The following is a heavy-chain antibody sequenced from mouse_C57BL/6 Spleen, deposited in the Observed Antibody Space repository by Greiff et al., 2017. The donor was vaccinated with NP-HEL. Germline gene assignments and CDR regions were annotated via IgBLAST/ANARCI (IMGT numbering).Heavy chain of an antibody. D-gene: IGHD2-4*01. CDR2: IDTANGNT. Sequence: EVQLQQSVAELVRPGASVKLSCTASGFNIKNTYMHWVKQRPEQGLEWIGRIDTANGNTKYAPKFQGKATITADTSSNTAYLQLSSLTSEDTDIYYCSKWLYDYDEYAIDYWGQGTSVTVAS. CDR3: SKWLYDYDEYAIDY. CDR1: GFNIKNTY. V-gene: IGHV14-3*01. J-gene: IGHJ4*01.